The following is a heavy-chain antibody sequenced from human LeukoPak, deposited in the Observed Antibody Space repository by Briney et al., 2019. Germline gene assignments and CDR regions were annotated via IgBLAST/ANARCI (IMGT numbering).Heavy chain of an antibody. Sequence: GASVKVSCKASGGTFSSYAISWVRQAPGQGLEWMGGIIPIFGTANYAQKFQGRVTITADKSTSTAYMELSSLRSEDTAVYYCATSRFGLYYFDYWGQGTLVTVSS. V-gene: IGHV1-69*06. J-gene: IGHJ4*02. CDR2: IIPIFGTA. CDR3: ATSRFGLYYFDY. D-gene: IGHD3-10*01. CDR1: GGTFSSYA.